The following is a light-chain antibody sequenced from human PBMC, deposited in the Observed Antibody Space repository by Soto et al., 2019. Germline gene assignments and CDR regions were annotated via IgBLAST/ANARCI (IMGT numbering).Light chain of an antibody. CDR2: DAS. J-gene: IGKJ2*01. CDR3: QQYDDLPYT. CDR1: QDISNY. Sequence: DLQMTQSPSSLSASVGDRVTITCQASQDISNYLNWYQQKPGKAPKLLIYDASNLETGVPSRFSGSESGTDFTFTISSLQPEDIATYYCQQYDDLPYTFGQGTNLEIK. V-gene: IGKV1-33*01.